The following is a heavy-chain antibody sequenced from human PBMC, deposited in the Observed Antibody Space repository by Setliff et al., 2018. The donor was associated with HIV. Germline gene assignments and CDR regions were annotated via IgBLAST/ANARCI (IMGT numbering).Heavy chain of an antibody. V-gene: IGHV4-38-2*02. CDR3: ARGAIAVAGISYYYYGMDV. Sequence: PSETLSLTCIVSGYSISNGFYWGWVRQPPGKGPEWIGSIDHSGKTFYKSSLKSRVTISVDTSKNQFSLKLSSVTAADTAVYYCARGAIAVAGISYYYYGMDVWGQGTTVTVSS. D-gene: IGHD6-19*01. CDR1: GYSISNGFY. CDR2: IDHSGKT. J-gene: IGHJ6*02.